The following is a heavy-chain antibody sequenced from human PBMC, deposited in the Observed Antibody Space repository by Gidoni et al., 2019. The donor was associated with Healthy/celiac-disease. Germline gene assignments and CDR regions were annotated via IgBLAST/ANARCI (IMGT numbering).Heavy chain of an antibody. CDR2: ISGSGGST. J-gene: IGHJ5*02. D-gene: IGHD3-10*01. Sequence: EVQLLEAGGGLVQPGGSLGLSCAASGFPFSSYAMSWVRQAPGKGLGWGSAISGSGGSTYYADSLKGRFTISRDNSKNTLYLQMNSLRAEDTAVYYCAKDAPMVRGVIRFPNWFDPWGQGTLVTVSS. CDR1: GFPFSSYA. V-gene: IGHV3-23*01. CDR3: AKDAPMVRGVIRFPNWFDP.